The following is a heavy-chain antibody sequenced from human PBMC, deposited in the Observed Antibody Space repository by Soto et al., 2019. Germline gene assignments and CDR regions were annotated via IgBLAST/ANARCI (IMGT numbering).Heavy chain of an antibody. D-gene: IGHD1-26*01. J-gene: IGHJ4*02. V-gene: IGHV4-59*01. CDR3: AREGWIVGAGCFGF. CDR2: IYYSGRT. Sequence: SETLSLTCTVLGGSISSYYWSWIRQPPGKGLEWIGYIYYSGRTNYNPSLKSRVTLSLDTSTNQFSLKMSTVTAPATAAYYCAREGWIVGAGCFGFWGQGTLVTVSS. CDR1: GGSISSYY.